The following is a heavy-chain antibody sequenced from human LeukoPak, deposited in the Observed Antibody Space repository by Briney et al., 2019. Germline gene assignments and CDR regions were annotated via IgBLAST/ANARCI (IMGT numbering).Heavy chain of an antibody. CDR1: GFTFDTFW. CDR3: AREGGAWADF. V-gene: IGHV3-7*01. CDR2: IHKDGSEE. D-gene: IGHD3-16*01. J-gene: IGHJ4*02. Sequence: GGSLRLSCAASGFTFDTFWMGWVRQAPGKGLEWVANIHKDGSEEYYVGSVKGRFTISRDNVKKSLYLQMNSLRADDTGVYYCAREGGAWADFWGQGTLVSVSS.